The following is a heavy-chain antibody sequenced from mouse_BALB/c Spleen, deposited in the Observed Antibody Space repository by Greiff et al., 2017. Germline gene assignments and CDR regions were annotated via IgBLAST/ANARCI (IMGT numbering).Heavy chain of an antibody. J-gene: IGHJ4*01. V-gene: IGHV5-17*02. Sequence: EVQGVESGGGLVQPGGSRKLSCAASGFTFSSFGMHWVRQAPEKGLEWVAYISSGSSTIYYADTVKGRFTISRDNPKNTLYLQMNRLRSEDTAMYYGTSTDDGSSYYAMDYWGQGTSVTVSS. CDR1: GFTFSSFG. CDR3: TSTDDGSSYYAMDY. D-gene: IGHD1-1*01. CDR2: ISSGSSTI.